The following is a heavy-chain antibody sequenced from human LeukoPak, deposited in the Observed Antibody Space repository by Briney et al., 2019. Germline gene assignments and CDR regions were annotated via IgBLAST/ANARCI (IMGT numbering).Heavy chain of an antibody. CDR3: ARGRFLEWLSPFNWFDP. D-gene: IGHD3-3*01. V-gene: IGHV1-46*01. CDR2: INPSGGST. Sequence: ASVKVSCKASGYTFTSYYMHWVRQAPGQGLECMGIINPSGGSTSYAQKFQGRVTMTRDMSTSTVYMELSSLRSEDTAVYYCARGRFLEWLSPFNWFDPWGQGTLVTVSS. CDR1: GYTFTSYY. J-gene: IGHJ5*02.